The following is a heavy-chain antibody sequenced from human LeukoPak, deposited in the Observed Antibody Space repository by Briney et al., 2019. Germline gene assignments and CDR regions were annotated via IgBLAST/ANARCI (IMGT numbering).Heavy chain of an antibody. Sequence: PGGSLRLSCAASGFTVSSNYMSWVRQAPGKGLEWVSIIFGGGSTYYADAVKGRFTISRYNSKNTVYLQMNSLRAEDRAMYYCARGRDSSGWYDYWGQGTLVTVSS. CDR2: IFGGGST. CDR1: GFTVSSNY. V-gene: IGHV3-66*01. D-gene: IGHD6-19*01. CDR3: ARGRDSSGWYDY. J-gene: IGHJ4*02.